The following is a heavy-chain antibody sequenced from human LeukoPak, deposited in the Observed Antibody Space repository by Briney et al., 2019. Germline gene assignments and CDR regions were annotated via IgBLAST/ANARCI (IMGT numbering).Heavy chain of an antibody. CDR1: GGSISNYY. Sequence: SETLSLTCTVSGGSISNYYWSWIRQPAGKGLEWIGRFYSSGSYNYNPSLKSRVTMSVDTSKNQFSLRLSSVTAADTAVYYCARLFPSTGTPYYYIMDVWGQGTTVTVSS. CDR3: ARLFPSTGTPYYYIMDV. CDR2: FYSSGSY. V-gene: IGHV4-4*07. D-gene: IGHD2-21*01. J-gene: IGHJ6*02.